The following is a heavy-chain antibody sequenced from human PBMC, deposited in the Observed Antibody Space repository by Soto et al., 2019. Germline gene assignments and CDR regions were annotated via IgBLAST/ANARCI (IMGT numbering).Heavy chain of an antibody. V-gene: IGHV3-30*18. CDR3: AKNPTESDPYYFDY. CDR2: ISYDGSNK. CDR1: GFTFSSYG. Sequence: QVQLVESGGGVVQPGRSLRLSCAASGFTFSSYGMHWVRQAPGKGPEWVAVISYDGSNKYYADSVKGRFTISRDNSKNTLYLQMNSLRAEDTAVYYCAKNPTESDPYYFDYWGQGTLVTVSS. J-gene: IGHJ4*02.